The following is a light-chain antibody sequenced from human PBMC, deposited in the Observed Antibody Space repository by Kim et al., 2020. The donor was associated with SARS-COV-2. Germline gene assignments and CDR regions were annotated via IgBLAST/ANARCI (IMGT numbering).Light chain of an antibody. Sequence: WSKQPPKPPPPRLIYGNNQRPSGVPDRFSGSKSGASASLAITGLRSEDEADYYCAVWDDSLRTYVFGAGTKVTVL. CDR2: GNN. J-gene: IGLJ1*01. CDR3: AVWDDSLRTYV. V-gene: IGLV1-47*02.